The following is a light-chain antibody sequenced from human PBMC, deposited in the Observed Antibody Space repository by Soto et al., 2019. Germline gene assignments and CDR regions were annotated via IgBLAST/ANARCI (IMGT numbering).Light chain of an antibody. V-gene: IGKV1-27*01. CDR3: QKYNSAPRT. Sequence: DIQMTQSPSSLSASVGDRVTITCRASQGISNYLAWYQQQPGKDPKLLIYVASTLQSGVPSRFSGSGSGTEFTLTISSLQPEDVATYFCQKYNSAPRTFGQATKVEIK. J-gene: IGKJ1*01. CDR1: QGISNY. CDR2: VAS.